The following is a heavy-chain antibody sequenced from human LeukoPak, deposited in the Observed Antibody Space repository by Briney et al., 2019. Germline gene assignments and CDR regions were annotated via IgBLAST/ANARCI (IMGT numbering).Heavy chain of an antibody. CDR1: GFTVSSNY. J-gene: IGHJ4*02. V-gene: IGHV3-23*01. D-gene: IGHD1-26*01. CDR3: AKRMGSEGGSSHN. Sequence: GGSLRLSCAASGFTVSSNYMSWVRQAPGKGLEWVSAISGSGGSTYYADSVKGRFTISRDNSKNTLYLQMNSLRAEDTAVYYCAKRMGSEGGSSHNWGQGTLVTVSS. CDR2: ISGSGGST.